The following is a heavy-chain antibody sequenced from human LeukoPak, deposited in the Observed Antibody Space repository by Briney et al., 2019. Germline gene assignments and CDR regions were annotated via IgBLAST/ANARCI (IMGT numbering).Heavy chain of an antibody. Sequence: ASVKVSCKVSGYTLTELSMHWVRQAPGKGLEWMGGFDPEDGETIYAQKFQGRVTMTEDTSTDTAYMELSSQRSEDTAVYYCASSSTSSDLTQNWFDPWGQGTLVTVSS. CDR2: FDPEDGET. CDR1: GYTLTELS. D-gene: IGHD2-2*01. V-gene: IGHV1-24*01. CDR3: ASSSTSSDLTQNWFDP. J-gene: IGHJ5*02.